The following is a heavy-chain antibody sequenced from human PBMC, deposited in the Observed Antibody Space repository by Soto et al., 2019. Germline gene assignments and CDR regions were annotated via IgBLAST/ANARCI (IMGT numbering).Heavy chain of an antibody. CDR1: GGSFSGYY. D-gene: IGHD2-21*02. J-gene: IGHJ4*02. CDR3: ARGHIVVVTAWFYY. Sequence: QVQLQQWGAGLLKPSETLSLTCAVYGGSFSGYYWSWIRQPPGKGLEWLGEINHSGSTNYNPSLKIRVTISVDTSKNQFSLKLSSVTAADTAVYYCARGHIVVVTAWFYYWGQGTLVTVSA. CDR2: INHSGST. V-gene: IGHV4-34*01.